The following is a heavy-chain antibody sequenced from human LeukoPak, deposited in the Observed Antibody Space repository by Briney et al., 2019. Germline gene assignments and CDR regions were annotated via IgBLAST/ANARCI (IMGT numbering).Heavy chain of an antibody. J-gene: IGHJ5*02. CDR1: GFTFSSYE. CDR2: IKQDGSEK. Sequence: PGGSLRLSCAASGFTFSSYEMNWVRRAPGKGLEWVANIKQDGSEKYYVDSVKGRFTISRDNAKNSLYLQMNSLRAEDTAVYYCARKDGKLWFGELLYQTEIWFDPWGQGTLVTVSS. CDR3: ARKDGKLWFGELLYQTEIWFDP. D-gene: IGHD3-10*01. V-gene: IGHV3-7*01.